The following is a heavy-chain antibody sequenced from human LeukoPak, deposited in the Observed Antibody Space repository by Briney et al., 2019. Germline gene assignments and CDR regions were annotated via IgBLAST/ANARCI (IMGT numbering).Heavy chain of an antibody. D-gene: IGHD5-12*01. J-gene: IGHJ4*02. CDR2: ISAYDGNT. Sequence: AAVKVSCKASGYTFTSYGICWVRQAPGQGLEWMGGISAYDGNTNYAQNLQGRVTMTKDTSTTQAYMEVRGLRVDDTALYYFATDRLDIVTTITFYSWGKGTLVTVSS. CDR1: GYTFTSYG. CDR3: ATDRLDIVTTITFYS. V-gene: IGHV1-18*01.